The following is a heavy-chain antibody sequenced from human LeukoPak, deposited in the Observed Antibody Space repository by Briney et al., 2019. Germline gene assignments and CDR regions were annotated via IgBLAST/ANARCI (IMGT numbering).Heavy chain of an antibody. V-gene: IGHV4-34*01. J-gene: IGHJ4*02. CDR1: GGPFSGYF. CDR3: ASRYYYNLGSFPFDF. CDR2: IHNSGTT. Sequence: SETLSLTCAVSGGPFSGYFWSWIRQSSGNGLEWIGEIHNSGTTNYNPSLNSRVTISEDTSKNQFYLHLSSVTAADTAVYYCASRYYYNLGSFPFDFWGQGTLVTVSS. D-gene: IGHD3-10*01.